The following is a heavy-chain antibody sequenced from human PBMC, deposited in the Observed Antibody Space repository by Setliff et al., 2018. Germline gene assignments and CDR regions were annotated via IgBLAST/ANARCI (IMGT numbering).Heavy chain of an antibody. Sequence: ASVKVSCKSPGYTFINFHLHWVRQAPGQGLEWMGWINPNSGGTNYAQKFQGRVTMTRDTSISTAYMELSSLRSEDTAVYYCARSGYSSGRNYYYYYMDVWGKGTTVTVSS. CDR1: GYTFINFH. V-gene: IGHV1-2*02. CDR2: INPNSGGT. D-gene: IGHD6-19*01. J-gene: IGHJ6*03. CDR3: ARSGYSSGRNYYYYYMDV.